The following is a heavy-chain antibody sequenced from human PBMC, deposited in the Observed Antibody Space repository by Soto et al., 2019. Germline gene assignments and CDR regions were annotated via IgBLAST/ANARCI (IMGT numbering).Heavy chain of an antibody. V-gene: IGHV3-15*01. CDR2: IKSKTDGWTA. J-gene: IGHJ6*04. CDR1: GFAFSNAW. Sequence: GSLRLSCAASGFAFSNAWMIWVRQAPVNGLEFVGRIKSKTDGWTADYSAPVKGIFTISRDYAKNTLYLQINSLKTEDTALYYCTTDEDWLGQYGMDVWGEGTTVTVSS. CDR3: TTDEDWLGQYGMDV. D-gene: IGHD3-9*01.